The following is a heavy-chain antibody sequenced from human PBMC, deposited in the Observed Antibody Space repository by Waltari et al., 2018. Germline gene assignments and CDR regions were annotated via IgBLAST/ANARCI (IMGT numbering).Heavy chain of an antibody. J-gene: IGHJ4*02. CDR3: ARVDHDSSGYSYFDY. CDR2: IYTSGST. V-gene: IGHV4-61*09. D-gene: IGHD3-22*01. CDR1: GGSISSGSYY. Sequence: QVQLQESGPGLVKPSQTLSLTCTVSGGSISSGSYYWSWIRQPAGKGLEWIGYIYTSGSTNYNPSLKSRVTISVDTSKNQFSLKLSSVTAADTAVYYCARVDHDSSGYSYFDYWGQGTLVTVSS.